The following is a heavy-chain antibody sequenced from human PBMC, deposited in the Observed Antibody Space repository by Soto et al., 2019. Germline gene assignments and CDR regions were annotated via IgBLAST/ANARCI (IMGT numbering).Heavy chain of an antibody. CDR1: GFTFSSYW. CDR2: INSDGSDV. Sequence: EVQLVESGGGLVQPGGSLRLSCAASGFTFSSYWMHWVRQAPGKGLVWVSRINSDGSDVTYADSVKGRFTISRDNAKNTLYLQMNSLRAEDTAVYYCARPPFAGQGNPFNYWGQGTLVTVSS. J-gene: IGHJ4*02. D-gene: IGHD3-3*01. V-gene: IGHV3-74*01. CDR3: ARPPFAGQGNPFNY.